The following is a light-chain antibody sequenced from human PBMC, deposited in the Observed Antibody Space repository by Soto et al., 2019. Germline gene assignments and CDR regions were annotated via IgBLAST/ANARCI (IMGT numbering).Light chain of an antibody. V-gene: IGKV1-33*01. J-gene: IGKJ5*01. CDR3: QQYDTFPT. CDR1: QDITNF. Sequence: DIQMTQSPSSLSASVGDRVTITCHASQDITNFLNWYQQKPGKAPRLLISDASHLEVGVPSRFSGRGSGTEFTFTISSLQPEDIATYYCQQYDTFPTFGQGTRLEIK. CDR2: DAS.